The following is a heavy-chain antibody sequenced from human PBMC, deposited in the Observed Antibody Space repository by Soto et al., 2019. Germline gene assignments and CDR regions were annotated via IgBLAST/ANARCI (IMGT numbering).Heavy chain of an antibody. D-gene: IGHD6-19*01. V-gene: IGHV3-23*01. CDR1: GFTFSSYA. Sequence: EVQLLESGGGLLQPGGSLRLSCAASGFTFSSYAMSWVRQAPGKGLEWVSTISGSGGSTYYADSLKGRFTISRDNSKNTLFLQMSSQRAKDTAVYYCAKEAVSGWYYFDYWGPGTLVTVSS. CDR2: ISGSGGST. J-gene: IGHJ4*02. CDR3: AKEAVSGWYYFDY.